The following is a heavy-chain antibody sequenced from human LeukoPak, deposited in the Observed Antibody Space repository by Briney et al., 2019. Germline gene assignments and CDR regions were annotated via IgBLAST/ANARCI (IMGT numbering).Heavy chain of an antibody. V-gene: IGHV3-43*02. D-gene: IGHD3-22*01. CDR3: AKDWGAYYDSSGFYSGDFDY. CDR1: GFXFDDYA. Sequence: GGSLRLSCAASGFXFDDYAIHWVRQAPGKGLEWVSLISGDGGSTYYADSVKGRFTISRDNIKDSLYLQMNSLRTEDTALYYCAKDWGAYYDSSGFYSGDFDYWGQGTLVTVSS. J-gene: IGHJ4*02. CDR2: ISGDGGST.